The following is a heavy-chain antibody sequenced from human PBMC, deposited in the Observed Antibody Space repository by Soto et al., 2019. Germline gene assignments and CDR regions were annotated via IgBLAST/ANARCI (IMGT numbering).Heavy chain of an antibody. CDR2: IYYSGTT. CDR1: VGSISSGGYY. Sequence: QVQLQESGPGLVKPSQTLSLTCTVSVGSISSGGYYWRWIRQHPGKGLEWIGYIYYSGTTYYNPSLKRRVTISLDTSKNQYSLKLSSVTAAEAAVYYCARSVFPWGQGTLVTVSS. CDR3: ARSVFP. J-gene: IGHJ5*02. V-gene: IGHV4-31*03.